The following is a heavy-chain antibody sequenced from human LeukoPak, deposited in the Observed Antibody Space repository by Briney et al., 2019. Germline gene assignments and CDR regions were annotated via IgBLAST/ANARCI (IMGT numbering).Heavy chain of an antibody. CDR3: AKGGYSSSWYGFDY. D-gene: IGHD6-13*01. Sequence: GGSLRLSCAASGFTFSSYAMSWVRQAPGKGLEWVSAISGSGGSTYYADSVKGRFTISRDNSKNTLSLQMNSLIAEDTAVYYCAKGGYSSSWYGFDYWGQGTLVTVSS. V-gene: IGHV3-23*01. CDR1: GFTFSSYA. J-gene: IGHJ4*02. CDR2: ISGSGGST.